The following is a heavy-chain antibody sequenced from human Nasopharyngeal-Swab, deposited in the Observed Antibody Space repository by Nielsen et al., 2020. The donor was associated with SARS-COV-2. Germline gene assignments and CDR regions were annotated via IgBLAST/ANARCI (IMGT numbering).Heavy chain of an antibody. CDR1: GFTFSNYS. CDR3: ARDAYGKMY. Sequence: GGSLRLSCAASGFTFSNYSMNWVRQAPGKGLEWISYISGSSGIIYYADSVKGRFTISRDNAKNSLFLQMNSLRDEDTAVYYCARDAYGKMYWGQGTLVTVSS. D-gene: IGHD4-17*01. V-gene: IGHV3-48*02. CDR2: ISGSSGII. J-gene: IGHJ4*02.